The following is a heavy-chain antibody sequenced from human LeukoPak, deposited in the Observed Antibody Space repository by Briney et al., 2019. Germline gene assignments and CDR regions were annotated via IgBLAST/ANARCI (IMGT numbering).Heavy chain of an antibody. D-gene: IGHD1-26*01. Sequence: GGSLRLSCAASGFTFSSYGMHWVRQAPGKGLEWVAVISYDGSNKYYADSVKGRFTISRDNSKNTLYLQMNSLRAEDTAVYYCAKDRSGSYGSWGQGTLVTVPS. CDR1: GFTFSSYG. V-gene: IGHV3-30*18. J-gene: IGHJ5*02. CDR3: AKDRSGSYGS. CDR2: ISYDGSNK.